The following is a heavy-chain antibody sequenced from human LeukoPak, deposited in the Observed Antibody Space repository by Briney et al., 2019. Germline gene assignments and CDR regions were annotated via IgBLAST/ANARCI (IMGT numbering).Heavy chain of an antibody. D-gene: IGHD2-15*01. CDR2: ISASGGSR. V-gene: IGHV3-23*01. Sequence: GGSLRLSCAATGFTFSNFAMSWVRQPPGRGLEWVSVISASGGSRDYADSVKGRFTISRDNSKNTLFLQMSSLSAEDTAIYYCAEVFRGGGSCYPDWGQGTLVTVSS. CDR3: AEVFRGGGSCYPD. CDR1: GFTFSNFA. J-gene: IGHJ4*02.